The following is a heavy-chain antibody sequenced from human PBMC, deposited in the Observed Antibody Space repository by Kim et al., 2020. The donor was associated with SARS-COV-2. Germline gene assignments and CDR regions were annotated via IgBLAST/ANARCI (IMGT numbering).Heavy chain of an antibody. CDR1: GFTFSSYW. CDR3: ARGGLLWFGEWSNDAFDI. CDR2: INSDGSST. V-gene: IGHV3-74*01. J-gene: IGHJ3*02. Sequence: GGSLRLSCAASGFTFSSYWMHWVRQAPGKGLEWVSRINSDGSSTSYADSVKGRFTISRDNAKNTLYLQMNSLRAEDTAVYYCARGGLLWFGEWSNDAFDIWGQGTMVTVSS. D-gene: IGHD3-10*01.